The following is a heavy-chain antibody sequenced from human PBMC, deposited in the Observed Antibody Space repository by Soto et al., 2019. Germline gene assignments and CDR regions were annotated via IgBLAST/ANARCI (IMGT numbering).Heavy chain of an antibody. CDR1: GDSVSSYSAA. D-gene: IGHD2-2*01. CDR3: ARVLPDASDYYYYYGIDV. Sequence: SQTLSLTCAISGDSVSSYSAACNWIRQSPSRGLEWLGRTYYRSKWYNDYAVSVRGRITINPDTSKNQFSLQLNSVTPEDTAVYYCARVLPDASDYYYYYGIDVWGQGTTVTVSS. J-gene: IGHJ6*02. CDR2: TYYRSKWYN. V-gene: IGHV6-1*01.